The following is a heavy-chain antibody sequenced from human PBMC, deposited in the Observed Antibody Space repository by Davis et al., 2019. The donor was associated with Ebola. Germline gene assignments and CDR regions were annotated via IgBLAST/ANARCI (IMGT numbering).Heavy chain of an antibody. Sequence: ASVKVSCKASGYTFTSYGISWVRQAPGQGLEWMGWINAYNGNTNYAQKLQGRVTMTTNTSTSTAYMELRSLRSDDTAVYYCARVSRYDYVWGSYRWGYFDYWGQGTLVTVSS. J-gene: IGHJ4*02. CDR1: GYTFTSYG. CDR2: INAYNGNT. D-gene: IGHD3-16*02. CDR3: ARVSRYDYVWGSYRWGYFDY. V-gene: IGHV1-18*04.